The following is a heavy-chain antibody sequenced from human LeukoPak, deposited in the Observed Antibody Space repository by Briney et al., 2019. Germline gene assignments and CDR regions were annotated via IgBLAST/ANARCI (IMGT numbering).Heavy chain of an antibody. J-gene: IGHJ4*02. D-gene: IGHD4-23*01. CDR2: ISSSSSYI. Sequence: GGSLRLSCAASGFTFSSYSMNWVRQAPGKGLEWVSSISSSSSYIYYADSVKGRFTISRDNAKDSLYLQMNSLRAEDTAVYYCARVNAGGSRSIRWGQGTLVTVSS. CDR3: ARVNAGGSRSIR. V-gene: IGHV3-21*01. CDR1: GFTFSSYS.